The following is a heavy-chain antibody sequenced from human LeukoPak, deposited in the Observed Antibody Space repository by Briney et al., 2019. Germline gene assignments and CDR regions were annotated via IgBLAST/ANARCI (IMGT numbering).Heavy chain of an antibody. J-gene: IGHJ4*02. D-gene: IGHD5-18*01. Sequence: GGSLRLSCAASGFTFDDYAMHWVRQAPGKGLEWVSGISWNSGSIGYADSVKGRFTISGDNAKNSLYLLMNSLRAEDTALYYCAKDVGYSYGQPIDYWGQGTLVTVSS. V-gene: IGHV3-9*01. CDR2: ISWNSGSI. CDR1: GFTFDDYA. CDR3: AKDVGYSYGQPIDY.